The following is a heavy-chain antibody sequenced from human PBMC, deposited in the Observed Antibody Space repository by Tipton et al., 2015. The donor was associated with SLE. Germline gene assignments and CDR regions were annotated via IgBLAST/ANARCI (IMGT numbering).Heavy chain of an antibody. Sequence: TLSLTCTVSGGSVSSGSQYWSWIRQSAGKGLEWIGRIYTRGSTNYNPSLMSRVAISLDTSKNQFSLKLSSVTAADTAVYYCAREAGLSSRSYYHGYMDAWGKGTTVTISS. CDR2: IYTRGST. V-gene: IGHV4-61*02. CDR1: GGSVSSGSQY. J-gene: IGHJ6*03. D-gene: IGHD2-2*01. CDR3: AREAGLSSRSYYHGYMDA.